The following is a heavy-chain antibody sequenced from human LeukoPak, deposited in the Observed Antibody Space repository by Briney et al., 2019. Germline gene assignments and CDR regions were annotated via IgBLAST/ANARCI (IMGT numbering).Heavy chain of an antibody. Sequence: GGSLRLSCAASGFTFSSYGMHWVRQAPGKGLEWVAFIRYDGSNKYYADSVKGRFTISRDNSKNTLYLQMNNLRADDTAVYYCARDRAVRGPFDYWGQGTLVTVSS. CDR3: ARDRAVRGPFDY. D-gene: IGHD3-10*01. J-gene: IGHJ4*02. CDR1: GFTFSSYG. V-gene: IGHV3-30*02. CDR2: IRYDGSNK.